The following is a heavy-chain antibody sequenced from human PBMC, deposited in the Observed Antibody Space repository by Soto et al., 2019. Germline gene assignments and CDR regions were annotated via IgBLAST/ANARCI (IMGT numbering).Heavy chain of an antibody. CDR2: IYYSGST. Sequence: PSETLFLTCTVSCGSISSYYWSWIRQPPGKGLEWIGYIYYSGSTNYNPSLKSRVTISVDTSKNQFSLKLSSVTAADTAVYYCARGGAYYDILTGYYDYYYYGMDVWGQGTTVTVSS. CDR3: ARGGAYYDILTGYYDYYYYGMDV. V-gene: IGHV4-59*01. J-gene: IGHJ6*02. CDR1: CGSISSYY. D-gene: IGHD3-9*01.